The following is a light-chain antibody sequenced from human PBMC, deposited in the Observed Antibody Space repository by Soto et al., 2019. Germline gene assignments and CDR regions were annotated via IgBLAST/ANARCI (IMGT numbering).Light chain of an antibody. CDR3: QQRSNWPPG. Sequence: EIVLTQSPATPSLSPGERATLSCRVSQSVSSYLAWYQQKPGQAPRLLIYDASNRATGIPARFSGSGSGTDFTLTISSLEPEDFAVYYCQQRSNWPPGFGQGTRLEI. CDR1: QSVSSY. J-gene: IGKJ5*01. V-gene: IGKV3-11*01. CDR2: DAS.